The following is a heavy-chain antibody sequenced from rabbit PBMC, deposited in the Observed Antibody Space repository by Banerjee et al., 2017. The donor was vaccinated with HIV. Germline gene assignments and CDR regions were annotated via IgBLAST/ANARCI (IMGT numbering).Heavy chain of an antibody. CDR1: GFTISGTYH. CDR2: IDVGGGGST. Sequence: QSLEESGGDLVKPGASLTLTCTASGFTISGTYHMCWVRQAPGKGLEWIACIDVGGGGSTYYASWAKGRFTISKTSSTTVTLQVTSLTAADTATYFCARSNRYVGYVTYGYATYFNLWGPGTLVTVS. V-gene: IGHV1S40*01. CDR3: ARSNRYVGYVTYGYATYFNL. J-gene: IGHJ4*01. D-gene: IGHD6-1*01.